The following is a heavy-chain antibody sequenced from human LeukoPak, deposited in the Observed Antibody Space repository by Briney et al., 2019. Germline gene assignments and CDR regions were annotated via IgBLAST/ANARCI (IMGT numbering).Heavy chain of an antibody. CDR3: AKSAYDILTGYLDY. D-gene: IGHD3-9*01. CDR1: GFTFSSYG. CDR2: ISYDGSNK. Sequence: GGSLRLSCAAAGFTFSSYGMHWVRQAPGKGLEWVAVISYDGSNKYYADSVKGRFTISRDNSKNTLYLQMNSLRAEDTAVYYCAKSAYDILTGYLDYWGQGTLVTVSS. J-gene: IGHJ4*02. V-gene: IGHV3-30*18.